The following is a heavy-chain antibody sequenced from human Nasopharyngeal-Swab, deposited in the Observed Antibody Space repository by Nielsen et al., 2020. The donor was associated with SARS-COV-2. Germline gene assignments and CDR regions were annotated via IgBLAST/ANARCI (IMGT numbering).Heavy chain of an antibody. V-gene: IGHV4-59*13. J-gene: IGHJ4*02. CDR3: ASGSSSPYYFDY. CDR2: IYYSGST. CDR1: GGSISSYY. D-gene: IGHD6-6*01. Sequence: GSLRLSCTVSGGSISSYYWSWIRQPPGKGLEWIGYIYYSGSTNYNPSLKSRVTISVDTSKNQFSLKLSSVTAADTAVYYCASGSSSPYYFDYWGQGTLVTVSS.